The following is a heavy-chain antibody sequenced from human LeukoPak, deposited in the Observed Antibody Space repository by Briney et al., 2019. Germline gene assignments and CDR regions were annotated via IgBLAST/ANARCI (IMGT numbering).Heavy chain of an antibody. D-gene: IGHD3-22*01. J-gene: IGHJ5*02. Sequence: GGSLRLSCAASGFTFSRYAMHWVRQPPGKGLEWVAVILYDGSNKYYADSVKGRFTISRYNSKNTVYLQMNSPRAEDTALYYCAREAIVVERWFDPWGQGTLVTVSS. CDR3: AREAIVVERWFDP. CDR2: ILYDGSNK. V-gene: IGHV3-30-3*01. CDR1: GFTFSRYA.